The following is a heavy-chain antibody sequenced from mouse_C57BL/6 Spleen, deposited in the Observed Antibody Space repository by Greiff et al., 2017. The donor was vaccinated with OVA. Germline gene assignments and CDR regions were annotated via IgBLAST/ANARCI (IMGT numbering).Heavy chain of an antibody. CDR1: GFSLSTSGMG. Sequence: QVQLKVSGPGILQSSQTLSLTCSFSGFSLSTSGMGVSWIRQPSGKGLEWLAPIYWDDDKRYNPSLKSRLTLSKDTSRNQVFLKITSVDTADTATDDCALREGGKGTPFDYWGQGTTLTVSS. CDR2: IYWDDDK. J-gene: IGHJ2*01. CDR3: ALREGGKGTPFDY. V-gene: IGHV8-12*01.